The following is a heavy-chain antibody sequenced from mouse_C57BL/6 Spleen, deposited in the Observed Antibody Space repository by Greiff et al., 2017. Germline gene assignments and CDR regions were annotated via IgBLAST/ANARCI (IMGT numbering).Heavy chain of an antibody. D-gene: IGHD1-1*01. CDR1: GYTFTSYW. CDR2: IYPGSGST. J-gene: IGHJ2*01. V-gene: IGHV1-55*01. Sequence: VQLQQPGAELVKPGASVKMSCKASGYTFTSYWITWVKQRPGQGLEWIGDIYPGSGSTNYNEKFKSKATLTVATSSSTAYMQLISLTSEDSAVYYCARDYYGTLYYFDYWGQGTTLTVSS. CDR3: ARDYYGTLYYFDY.